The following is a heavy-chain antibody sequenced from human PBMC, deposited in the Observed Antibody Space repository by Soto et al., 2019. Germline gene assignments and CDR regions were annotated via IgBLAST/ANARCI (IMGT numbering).Heavy chain of an antibody. D-gene: IGHD3-22*01. CDR3: ARDFTPSYYYDSSGYYYY. Sequence: XGTLSLTCAVSGGSISSSNWWSCVRQPPGKGLEWIGEIYHSGSTNYNPSLKSRVTISVDKSKNQFSLKLSSVTAADTAVYYCARDFTPSYYYDSSGYYYYWGQGTLVTVSS. CDR1: GGSISSSNW. CDR2: IYHSGST. V-gene: IGHV4-4*02. J-gene: IGHJ4*02.